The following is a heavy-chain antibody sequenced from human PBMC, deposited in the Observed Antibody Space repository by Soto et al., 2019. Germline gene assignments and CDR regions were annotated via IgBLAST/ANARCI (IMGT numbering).Heavy chain of an antibody. CDR3: AQALVFTGGDGFDI. Sequence: QVQLREWGPGLVKPSQTLSLTCSVSGGSISTGGLYWSWIRQHPRKGLEWIGDIYYSVRTYDNPSLSSRVTISIEASKNQFSLKLTSVTAADTAVYYCAQALVFTGGDGFDIWGQGRLVTVSS. CDR1: GGSISTGGLY. D-gene: IGHD1-1*01. J-gene: IGHJ3*02. V-gene: IGHV4-31*02. CDR2: IYYSVRT.